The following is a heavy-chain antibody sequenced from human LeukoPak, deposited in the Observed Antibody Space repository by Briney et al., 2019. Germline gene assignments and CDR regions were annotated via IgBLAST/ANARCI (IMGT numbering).Heavy chain of an antibody. CDR2: IRYDGSNK. V-gene: IGHV3-30*02. Sequence: PGGSLRLSCAASGFTFSSYGMHWVRQAPGKGLEWVAFIRYDGSNKYYADSVKGRFTISRYNSKNTLYLQMNSLRAEDTAVYYCAKSPDDYGDLYFDYWGQGTLVTVSS. CDR3: AKSPDDYGDLYFDY. J-gene: IGHJ4*02. CDR1: GFTFSSYG. D-gene: IGHD4-17*01.